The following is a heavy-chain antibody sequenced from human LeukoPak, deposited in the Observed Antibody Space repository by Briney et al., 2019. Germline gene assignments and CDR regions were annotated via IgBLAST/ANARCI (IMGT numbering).Heavy chain of an antibody. CDR1: GFTFSSYE. D-gene: IGHD4-17*01. J-gene: IGHJ5*02. CDR3: ARGSESSYGDYVSWFDP. CDR2: ISSSGSTI. V-gene: IGHV3-48*03. Sequence: PGGSLRLSCAASGFTFSSYEMNWVRQAPGKGLEWVSYISSSGSTIYYADSVKGRFTISRDNAKNSLYLQMNSLRAEDTAVYYCARGSESSYGDYVSWFDPWGQGTLVTVSS.